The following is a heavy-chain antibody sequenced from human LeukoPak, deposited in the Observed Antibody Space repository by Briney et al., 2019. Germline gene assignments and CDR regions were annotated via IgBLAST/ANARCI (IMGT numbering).Heavy chain of an antibody. J-gene: IGHJ4*02. V-gene: IGHV3-30*18. CDR2: ISYDGSNK. Sequence: GGSLRLSCAASGFTFSSYGMHWVRQAPGKGLEWVAVISYDGSNKYYADSVKGRFTISRDNSKNTLYLQMNSLRAEDTAVYYCAKPIAYCSSGSCFFDYWGQGTLVTVSS. CDR1: GFTFSSYG. D-gene: IGHD2-15*01. CDR3: AKPIAYCSSGSCFFDY.